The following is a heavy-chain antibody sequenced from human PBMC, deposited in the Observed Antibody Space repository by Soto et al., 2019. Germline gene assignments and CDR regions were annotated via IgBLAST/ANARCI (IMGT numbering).Heavy chain of an antibody. D-gene: IGHD2-2*02. V-gene: IGHV1-69*02. CDR3: AMEYCSSTSCYRDS. CDR1: GGTFSSYT. J-gene: IGHJ4*02. Sequence: QVQLVQSGAEVKKPGSSVKVSCKASGGTFSSYTISWVRQAPGQGLAWMGRIIPILGIANYAQKFQGRVTITADKSTSTAYMELSSLRSEDTDVYYCAMEYCSSTSCYRDSWGQGTLVTVSS. CDR2: IIPILGIA.